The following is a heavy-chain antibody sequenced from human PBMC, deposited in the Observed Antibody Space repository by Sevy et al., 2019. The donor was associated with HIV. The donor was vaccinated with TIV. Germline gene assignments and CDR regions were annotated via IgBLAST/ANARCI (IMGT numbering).Heavy chain of an antibody. Sequence: GGSLRLSCVASGFTFNSYWMLWVRQAPGKGLEWVANINQDATANFYADSLRGRFIISRDNVRNSVSLQMNILRVEDTALYYCVRAIATVVDYWGQGTLVTVSS. CDR2: INQDATAN. CDR3: VRAIATVVDY. CDR1: GFTFNSYW. J-gene: IGHJ4*02. D-gene: IGHD6-13*01. V-gene: IGHV3-7*01.